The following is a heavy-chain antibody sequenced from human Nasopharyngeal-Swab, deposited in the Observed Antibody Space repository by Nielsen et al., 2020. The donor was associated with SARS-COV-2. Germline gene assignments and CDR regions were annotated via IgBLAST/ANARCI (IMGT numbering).Heavy chain of an antibody. Sequence: GGSLRLSCAASGFTFSSYWMSWVRQAPGKGLEWVANIKQDGSEKYYVDSVKGRFTISRDNAKNSLYLQMNSLRAEDTALYYCAKEGSGWYLDYWGQGTLVTVSS. J-gene: IGHJ4*02. CDR1: GFTFSSYW. CDR2: IKQDGSEK. CDR3: AKEGSGWYLDY. D-gene: IGHD6-19*01. V-gene: IGHV3-7*03.